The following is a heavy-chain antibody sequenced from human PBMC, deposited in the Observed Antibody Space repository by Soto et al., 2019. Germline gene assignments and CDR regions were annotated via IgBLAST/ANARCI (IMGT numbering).Heavy chain of an antibody. CDR3: ARTVRGGGDYGDYDPGVYEY. J-gene: IGHJ4*02. Sequence: QVQLVQSGAEVKKPGSSVKVSCKASGGTFSSYAISWVRQAPGQGLEWMGGIIPIFGTANYAQKFQGRVTITADESTSTAYMELRSLRSEDTAVYYCARTVRGGGDYGDYDPGVYEYWGQGTLVTVSS. CDR1: GGTFSSYA. D-gene: IGHD4-17*01. V-gene: IGHV1-69*01. CDR2: IIPIFGTA.